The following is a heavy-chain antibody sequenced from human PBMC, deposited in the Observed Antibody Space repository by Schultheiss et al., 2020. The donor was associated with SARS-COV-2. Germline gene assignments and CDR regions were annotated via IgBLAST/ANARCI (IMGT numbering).Heavy chain of an antibody. J-gene: IGHJ5*02. CDR1: GGSISSSNW. Sequence: SETLSLTCAVSGGSISSSNWWSWVRQPPGKGLEWIGEIYHSGSTYYNPSLKSRVTISVDTSKNQFSLKLSSVTAADTAVYYCARGDYLGWFDPWGQGTLVTVSS. V-gene: IGHV4-4*02. CDR2: IYHSGST. D-gene: IGHD4-11*01. CDR3: ARGDYLGWFDP.